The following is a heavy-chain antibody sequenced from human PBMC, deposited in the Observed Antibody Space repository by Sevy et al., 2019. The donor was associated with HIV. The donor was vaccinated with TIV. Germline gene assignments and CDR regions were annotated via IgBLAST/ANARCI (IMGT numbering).Heavy chain of an antibody. D-gene: IGHD3-9*01. CDR1: GGSFSSYA. CDR3: ARVPPTSSRYYYYYMNV. J-gene: IGHJ6*03. CDR2: IIPIFGTT. Sequence: ASVKVSRKTSGGSFSSYAISWVRQAPGQGLEWMGGIIPIFGTTTYTQRFQGRITITADISTGTAYMELSSLTSEDTAVYYCARVPPTSSRYYYYYMNVWGKGTAVTVSS. V-gene: IGHV1-69*06.